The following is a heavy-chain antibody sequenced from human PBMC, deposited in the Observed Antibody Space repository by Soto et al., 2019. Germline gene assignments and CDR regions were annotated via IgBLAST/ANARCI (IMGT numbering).Heavy chain of an antibody. V-gene: IGHV4-39*01. J-gene: IGHJ6*02. CDR3: ARRKTGDLYYYYYGMDV. D-gene: IGHD2-21*02. CDR2: IYYSGST. CDR1: GCSISSSSYY. Sequence: SETLSLTCTVSGCSISSSSYYWGWIRQPPGKGLEWIGSIYYSGSTYYNPSLKSRVTISVDTSKNQFSLKLSSVTAADTAVYYCARRKTGDLYYYYYGMDVWGQGTTVTVSS.